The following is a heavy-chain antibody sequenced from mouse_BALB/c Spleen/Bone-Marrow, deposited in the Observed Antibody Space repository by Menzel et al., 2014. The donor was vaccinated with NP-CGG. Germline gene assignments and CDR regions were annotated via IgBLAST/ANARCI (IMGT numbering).Heavy chain of an antibody. CDR2: INPSNGRS. Sequence: QVQLQQPGAELVKPGASVKLSCKASGYTFTSYWMHWVKQRPGQGLEWIGEINPSNGRSNYSEKFKSKATLTVDKSFSTTYMQLSSLTSEDSAVYSCARYNAYDWYFDVWGAGTTVTVYS. CDR1: GYTFTSYW. V-gene: IGHV1S81*02. J-gene: IGHJ1*01. CDR3: ARYNAYDWYFDV. D-gene: IGHD2-2*01.